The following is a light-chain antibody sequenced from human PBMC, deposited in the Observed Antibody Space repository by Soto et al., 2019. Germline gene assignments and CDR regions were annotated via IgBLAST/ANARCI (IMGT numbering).Light chain of an antibody. Sequence: QSVLTQPASVSGSPGQSITISCTGTSSDVGDYNYVSWYQQHPGKAPKLMIYEVSHRLSGVSNRFSGSKSGYTASLTISGLQDEDEPDYYSSSYVSNSIVVFGGGTKLTVL. V-gene: IGLV2-14*01. J-gene: IGLJ3*02. CDR3: SSYVSNSIVV. CDR2: EVS. CDR1: SSDVGDYNY.